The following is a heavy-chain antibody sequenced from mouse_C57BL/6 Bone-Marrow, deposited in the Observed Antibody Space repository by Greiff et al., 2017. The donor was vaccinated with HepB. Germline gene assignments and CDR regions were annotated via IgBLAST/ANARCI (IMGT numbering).Heavy chain of an antibody. J-gene: IGHJ2*01. D-gene: IGHD4-1*01. CDR3: ARGPNWDY. CDR2: ISNGGGST. Sequence: DVKLVESGGGLVQPGGSLKLSCAASGFTFSDYYMYWVRQTPEKRLEWVAYISNGGGSTYYPDTVKGRFTISRDNAKNTLYLQMSRLKSEDTAMYYCARGPNWDYWGQGTTLTVSS. CDR1: GFTFSDYY. V-gene: IGHV5-12*01.